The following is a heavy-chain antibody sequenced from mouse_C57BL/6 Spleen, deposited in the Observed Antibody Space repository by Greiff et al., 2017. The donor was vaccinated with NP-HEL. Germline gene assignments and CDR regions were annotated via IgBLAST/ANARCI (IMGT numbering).Heavy chain of an antibody. CDR1: GYTFTSYW. V-gene: IGHV1-69*01. D-gene: IGHD2-3*01. CDR3: ARGDGYYEGSYFDY. CDR2: IDPSDSYT. Sequence: QVQLQQPGAELVMPGASVKLSCKASGYTFTSYWMHWVKQRPGQGLEWIGEIDPSDSYTNYNQKFKGKSTLTVDKSSSTAYMQLSSLTSEDSAVYYCARGDGYYEGSYFDYWGQGTTLTVSS. J-gene: IGHJ2*01.